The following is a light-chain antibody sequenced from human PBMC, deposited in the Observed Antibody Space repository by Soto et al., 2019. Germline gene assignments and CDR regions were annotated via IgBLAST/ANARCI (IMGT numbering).Light chain of an antibody. CDR1: ESISSW. V-gene: IGKV1-5*03. CDR2: KAS. J-gene: IGKJ1*01. Sequence: DIQMTPSPPTLSASAGDRVTITCRASESISSWLAWYQQKPGKAPKLLMYKASSLESGVPSRFSGSGSGTEFTLTISSLQPDDFATYYCQQYNSYSWTFGQGTKVDIK. CDR3: QQYNSYSWT.